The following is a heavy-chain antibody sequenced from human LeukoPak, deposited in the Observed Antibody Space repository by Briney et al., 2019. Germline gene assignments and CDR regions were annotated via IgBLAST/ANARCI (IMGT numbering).Heavy chain of an antibody. V-gene: IGHV3-13*04. D-gene: IGHD3-22*01. CDR3: ARYLGYSNYFDY. J-gene: IGHJ4*02. CDR2: IGTAGDT. Sequence: GGSLRLSCAASGFTFSSYDMHWVRQATGKGLEWVSAIGTAGDTYYPGSVKGRFTISRDNSNNTLYLQMNSLRAEDTAVYYCARYLGYSNYFDYWGQGILVTVSS. CDR1: GFTFSSYD.